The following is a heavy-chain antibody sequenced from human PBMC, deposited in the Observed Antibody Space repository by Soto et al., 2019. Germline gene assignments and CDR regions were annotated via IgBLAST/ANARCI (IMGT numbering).Heavy chain of an antibody. V-gene: IGHV4-34*01. D-gene: IGHD6-19*01. CDR3: ARGRSSGCGRIDY. CDR1: GGSLSDYF. J-gene: IGHJ4*02. Sequence: SETLSLTCVVSGGSLSDYFWSWIRQPPGMALEWIGEINHLGSINYNPSLKSRVTMSVDTSKNQFSLTLSSVTAADTAAYYCARGRSSGCGRIDYWGRRTLVTGSS. CDR2: INHLGSI.